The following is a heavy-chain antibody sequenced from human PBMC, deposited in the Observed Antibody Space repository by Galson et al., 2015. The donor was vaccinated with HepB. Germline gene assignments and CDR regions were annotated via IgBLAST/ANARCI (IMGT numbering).Heavy chain of an antibody. D-gene: IGHD1-7*01. CDR2: ISSSSSYI. Sequence: SLRLSCAASGFTFSSYSMNWVRQAPGKGLEWVSSISSSSSYIYYADSVKGRFTISRDNAKNSLYLQMNSLRAEDTAVYYCAREKGSGITGTTENVYWGQGTLVTVSS. V-gene: IGHV3-21*01. CDR3: AREKGSGITGTTENVY. J-gene: IGHJ4*02. CDR1: GFTFSSYS.